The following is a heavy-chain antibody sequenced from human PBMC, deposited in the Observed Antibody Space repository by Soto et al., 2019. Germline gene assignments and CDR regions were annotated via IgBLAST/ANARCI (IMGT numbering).Heavy chain of an antibody. CDR3: ARDQGVVITADSWFDP. Sequence: PSETLSLTCTVSGGSINNFSWSWLRQPAGKGLEWIGRIFGNGGTNYSHSFKSRVTMSMDTSTHQFSLRLMSVTATDTAVYFCARDQGVVITADSWFDPWGQGTLVTVSS. CDR2: IFGNGGT. J-gene: IGHJ5*02. D-gene: IGHD3-16*01. CDR1: GGSINNFS. V-gene: IGHV4-4*07.